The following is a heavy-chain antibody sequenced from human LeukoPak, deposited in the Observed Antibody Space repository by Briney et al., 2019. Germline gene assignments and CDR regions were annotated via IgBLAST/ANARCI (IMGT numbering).Heavy chain of an antibody. CDR2: INHSGST. CDR1: GGSFSGYY. V-gene: IGHV4-34*01. D-gene: IGHD3-22*01. J-gene: IGHJ4*02. CDR3: ARRSTYDSSGYDNPFDY. Sequence: SETLSLTCAVYGGSFSGYYWSWIRQTPGKGLERSGEINHSGSTNYNPSLKSRVTISVDTSKNQFSLKLSSVTAADTAVYYCARRSTYDSSGYDNPFDYWGQGTLVTVSS.